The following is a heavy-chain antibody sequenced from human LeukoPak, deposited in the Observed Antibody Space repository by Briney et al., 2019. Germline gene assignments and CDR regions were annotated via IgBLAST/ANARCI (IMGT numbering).Heavy chain of an antibody. D-gene: IGHD6-6*01. CDR2: IIPIFGTA. Sequence: ASVKVSCKASGGTFSSYAISWVRQAPGQGLEWMGGIIPIFGTANYAQKFQGRVTITADEPTSTAYMELSSLRSEDTAVYYCARDIVRYSSSSEVTSWGQGTLVTVSS. V-gene: IGHV1-69*13. J-gene: IGHJ4*02. CDR1: GGTFSSYA. CDR3: ARDIVRYSSSSEVTS.